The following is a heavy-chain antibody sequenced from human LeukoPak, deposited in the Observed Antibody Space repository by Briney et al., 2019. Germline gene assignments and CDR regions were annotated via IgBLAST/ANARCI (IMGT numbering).Heavy chain of an antibody. CDR2: IKSKTYGGTT. V-gene: IGHV3-15*01. J-gene: IGHJ4*02. D-gene: IGHD3-10*01. CDR3: TTDFFQGGSDC. Sequence: PGGSLRLSCAASGFTFSNAWMSWVRQAPGKGLEWVGRIKSKTYGGTTDYAAPVKGRFSISRDDSKNTLYLQMNSLKTEDTAIYYCTTDFFQGGSDCWGQGTLVTVSS. CDR1: GFTFSNAW.